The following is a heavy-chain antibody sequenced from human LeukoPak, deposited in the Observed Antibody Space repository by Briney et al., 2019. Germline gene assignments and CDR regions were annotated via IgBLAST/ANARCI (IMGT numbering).Heavy chain of an antibody. CDR3: AKAALKGTMVRATEGPVDY. CDR2: ISYDGSNK. V-gene: IGHV3-30-3*01. J-gene: IGHJ4*02. Sequence: GSLRLSCAASGFTFSSYAIHWVRQAPGKGLEWVAVISYDGSNKYYADSVKGRFTISRDNSKNTLYLQMNSLRSEDTAAYYCAKAALKGTMVRATEGPVDYWGQGTLVTVSS. D-gene: IGHD3-10*01. CDR1: GFTFSSYA.